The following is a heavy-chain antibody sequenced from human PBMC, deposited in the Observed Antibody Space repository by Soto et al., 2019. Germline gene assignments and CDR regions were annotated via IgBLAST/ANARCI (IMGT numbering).Heavy chain of an antibody. Sequence: QVRLIQSGTEVKKPGASVKVSCSLSGSALTELSLHWVRQAPGKGLEWMGCSDREDGETFYAQRFKGRLTMTEDTSTNTASMELRSLGSEDTAVYYGTRGNWCDPCGEGTLVVVSS. V-gene: IGHV1-24*01. J-gene: IGHJ5*02. CDR1: GSALTELS. CDR3: TRGNWCDP. CDR2: SDREDGET.